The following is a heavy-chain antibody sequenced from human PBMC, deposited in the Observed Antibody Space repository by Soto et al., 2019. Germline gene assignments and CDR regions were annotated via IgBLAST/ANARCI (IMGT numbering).Heavy chain of an antibody. Sequence: GGPPRLSPAAPGFTLSSYAMSWVRQAPGKGLEWVSTISGSGSSTYYADSVKGRFTISRDNSNKTLYLQMNSLRAEDTAVYYCAKARYGYSYVSFDYWGQGTLVTVS. V-gene: IGHV3-23*01. CDR2: ISGSGSST. CDR3: AKARYGYSYVSFDY. CDR1: GFTLSSYA. D-gene: IGHD5-18*01. J-gene: IGHJ4*02.